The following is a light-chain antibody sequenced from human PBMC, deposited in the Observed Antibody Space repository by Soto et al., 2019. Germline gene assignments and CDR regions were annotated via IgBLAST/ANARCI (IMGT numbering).Light chain of an antibody. Sequence: EIVLTQSPGTLSLSPGERATLSCRASQSVCTNYLAWYQQKAGQAPRLLIYGASNRATGIPDRFSGSGSGTDFTLTISRLEPEDFAVYYCQQYGRTPFTFGPGTKVDIK. J-gene: IGKJ3*01. CDR2: GAS. V-gene: IGKV3-20*01. CDR3: QQYGRTPFT. CDR1: QSVCTNY.